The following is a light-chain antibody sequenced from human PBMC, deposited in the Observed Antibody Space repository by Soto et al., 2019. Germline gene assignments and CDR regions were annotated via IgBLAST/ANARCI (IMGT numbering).Light chain of an antibody. V-gene: IGLV2-14*03. CDR1: SSDVGNNNY. J-gene: IGLJ1*01. CDR3: SSFTGASYV. CDR2: DVT. Sequence: QSALTQPASVSGSPGQSITISCTGTSSDVGNNNYVSWYQHNPGRAPKVMICDVTNRPSGVSNRFSGSKSGDPASLTISGLHADDESYYYCSSFTGASYVFGTGTKVTVL.